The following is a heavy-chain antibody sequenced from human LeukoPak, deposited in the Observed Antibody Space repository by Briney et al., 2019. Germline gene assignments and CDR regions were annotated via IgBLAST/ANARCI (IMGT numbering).Heavy chain of an antibody. V-gene: IGHV1-69*13. CDR1: GGTFSSYA. CDR3: ARVLGYCSSTSCQDNWFDP. CDR2: IIPIFGTA. J-gene: IGHJ5*02. D-gene: IGHD2-2*01. Sequence: SVKVSCKASGGTFSSYAISWVRQAPGQGLEWMGGIIPIFGTANYAQKFQGRVTITAGESTSTAYMELSSLRSEDTAVYYCARVLGYCSSTSCQDNWFDPWGQGTLVTVSS.